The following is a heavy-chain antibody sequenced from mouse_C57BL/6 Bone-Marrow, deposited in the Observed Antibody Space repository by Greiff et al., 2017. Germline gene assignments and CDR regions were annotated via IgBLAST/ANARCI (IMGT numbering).Heavy chain of an antibody. CDR3: ARWEFITTVVDY. V-gene: IGHV1-26*01. D-gene: IGHD1-1*01. J-gene: IGHJ2*01. CDR1: GYTFTDYY. CDR2: INPNNGGT. Sequence: VQLQQSGPELVKPGASVKISCKASGYTFTDYYMNWVKQSHGKSLEWIGDINPNNGGTSYNQKFKGKATLTVAKSSSTAYMALRSLTSADSAVSYCARWEFITTVVDYWGQGTTLTVSS.